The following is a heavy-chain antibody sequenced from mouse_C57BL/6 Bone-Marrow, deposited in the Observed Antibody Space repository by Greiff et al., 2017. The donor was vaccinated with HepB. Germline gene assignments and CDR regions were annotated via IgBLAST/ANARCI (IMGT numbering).Heavy chain of an antibody. CDR1: GYSITSGYY. Sequence: EVQLVESGPGLVKPSPSLSLTCSVTGYSITSGYYWNWIRQFTGNKLEWMGYISYDGSTNYNPSLKNRNSITRDTSKNQLFLKLKSVTTEDTATYYCAGLAYYAMDYWGQGTSVTVSS. V-gene: IGHV3-6*01. CDR3: AGLAYYAMDY. J-gene: IGHJ4*01. CDR2: ISYDGST.